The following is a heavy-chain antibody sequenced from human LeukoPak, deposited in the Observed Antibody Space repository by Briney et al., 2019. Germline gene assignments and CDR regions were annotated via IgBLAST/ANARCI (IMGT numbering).Heavy chain of an antibody. CDR2: IYYSGST. CDR3: ARVYYTYKQQPVYFHY. CDR1: GGSISSYY. D-gene: IGHD6-13*01. Sequence: PSETLSLTCTVSGGSISSYYWSWIRQPPGKGLEWIGYIYYSGSTNYNPSLESRVTISVDTSKNQFSLKLSSVTAADTAVYYCARVYYTYKQQPVYFHYWGQGTLVTVSS. V-gene: IGHV4-59*01. J-gene: IGHJ4*02.